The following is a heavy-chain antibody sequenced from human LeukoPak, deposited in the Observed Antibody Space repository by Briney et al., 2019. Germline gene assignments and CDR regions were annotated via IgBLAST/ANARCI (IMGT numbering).Heavy chain of an antibody. V-gene: IGHV3-48*03. D-gene: IGHD2-2*01. Sequence: GGSLRLSCAASGFTFSSYEMNWVRQAPGKGLEWVSYISSSGSTIYYADSVKGRFTISRDNAKNSLYLQMNSLRAEDTAVYYCAKISCAIVVVPAADPAGAFDIWGQGTMVTVSP. J-gene: IGHJ3*02. CDR3: AKISCAIVVVPAADPAGAFDI. CDR1: GFTFSSYE. CDR2: ISSSGSTI.